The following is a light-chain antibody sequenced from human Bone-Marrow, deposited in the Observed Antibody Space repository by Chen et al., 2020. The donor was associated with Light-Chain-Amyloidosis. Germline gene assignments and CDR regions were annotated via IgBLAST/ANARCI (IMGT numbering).Light chain of an antibody. CDR2: GND. CDR3: QSYDTTLSGSV. V-gene: IGLV1-40*01. CDR1: SSNIGAGYD. J-gene: IGLJ3*02. Sequence: QSVLTQPPSVSGAPGQRGTISCTGTSSNIGAGYDVHWYQQLPGTAPKLLIYGNDNRPSGVPDRFSASKSGTSASLAITGLQAEDEADYYCQSYDTTLSGSVFGGGTKLTVL.